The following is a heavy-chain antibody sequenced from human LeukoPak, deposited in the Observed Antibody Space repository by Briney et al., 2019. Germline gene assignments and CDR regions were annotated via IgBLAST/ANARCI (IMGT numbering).Heavy chain of an antibody. J-gene: IGHJ6*03. CDR2: IYYSGST. CDR1: GGSISSYY. Sequence: PSETLSLTCTVSGGSISSYYWSWIRQPPGKGLEWIGYIYYSGSTNYNPSLKSRVTISVDTSKNQFSLKLSSVTAADTALYYCARRRKELVSNFYYYYIDVWGKGTTVTVSS. V-gene: IGHV4-59*01. D-gene: IGHD6-6*01. CDR3: ARRRKELVSNFYYYYIDV.